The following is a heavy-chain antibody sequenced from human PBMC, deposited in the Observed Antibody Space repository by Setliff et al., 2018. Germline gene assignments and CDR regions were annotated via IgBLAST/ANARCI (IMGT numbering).Heavy chain of an antibody. J-gene: IGHJ4*02. CDR3: ARDLRGILSLHDSDY. D-gene: IGHD3-16*01. CDR2: ITSSGSTT. CDR1: EFTFNSYE. V-gene: IGHV3-48*03. Sequence: PGGSLRLSCAASEFTFNSYEMNWVRQAPGKGLEWISYITSSGSTTHYADSGKGRVTISRDNAKNSLYVQKNIRRDEDTAVYYCARDLRGILSLHDSDYWGQGTVVTVSS.